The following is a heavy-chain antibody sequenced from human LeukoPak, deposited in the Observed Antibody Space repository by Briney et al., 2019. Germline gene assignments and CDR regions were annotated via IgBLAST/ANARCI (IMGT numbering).Heavy chain of an antibody. J-gene: IGHJ6*02. D-gene: IGHD6-13*01. CDR3: AKYSCSSNYYCGTHV. CDR1: GFTFSIYA. CDR2: ISNDGRND. Sequence: GRSLRLSCSASGFTFSIYAINWVRQAPGKGLEWVAFISNDGRNDHYADSVKGRFTISRDNAKNTVYMQMNSLRAEETAVYSWAKYSCSSNYYCGTHVSSQGTTVTVSS. V-gene: IGHV3-30*18.